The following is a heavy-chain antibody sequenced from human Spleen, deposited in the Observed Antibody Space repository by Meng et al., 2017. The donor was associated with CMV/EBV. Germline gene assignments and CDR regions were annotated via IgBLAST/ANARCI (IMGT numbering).Heavy chain of an antibody. CDR2: IYHTGST. J-gene: IGHJ5*02. CDR1: TGSIHTNNW. CDR3: ARVSGDFLRWFDP. V-gene: IGHV4-4*02. Sequence: SCTVSTGSIHTNNWWSWVRQSPGKGLEWIADIYHTGSTNKNPSLKSRVTISVGRSKNQFSLKLSSVTAADTAVYYCARVSGDFLRWFDPWGQGTLVTVSS. D-gene: IGHD7-27*01.